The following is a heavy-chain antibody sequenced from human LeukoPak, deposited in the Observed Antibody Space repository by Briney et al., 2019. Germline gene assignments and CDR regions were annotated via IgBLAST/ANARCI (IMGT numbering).Heavy chain of an antibody. CDR2: IYYSGST. D-gene: IGHD3-22*01. CDR3: ARVPVSGSSGYYSYYFDY. V-gene: IGHV4-39*07. CDR1: HGSIVTPNYF. J-gene: IGHJ4*02. Sequence: SETLSLTCSVSHGSIVTPNYFWGWIRQPPGKGLEYIGYIYYSGSTYYNPSLKSRVTISVDTSKNQFSLKLSSVTAADTAVYYCARVPVSGSSGYYSYYFDYWGQGTLVTVSS.